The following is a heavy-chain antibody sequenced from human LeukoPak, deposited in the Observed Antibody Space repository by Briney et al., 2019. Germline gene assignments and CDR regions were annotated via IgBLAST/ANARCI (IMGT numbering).Heavy chain of an antibody. CDR1: GASITNYC. J-gene: IGHJ4*02. V-gene: IGHV4-59*01. CDR2: FYYSGSD. Sequence: PLETLSLTCTVSGASITNYCWNWIRQPPGKGLEWIGYFYYSGSDNYNPSLKSRITISVDTSKNQFSLKLSSVTAADTAVYYCVRGYCSGATCYHFDYWGQGTLVTVSS. D-gene: IGHD2-15*01. CDR3: VRGYCSGATCYHFDY.